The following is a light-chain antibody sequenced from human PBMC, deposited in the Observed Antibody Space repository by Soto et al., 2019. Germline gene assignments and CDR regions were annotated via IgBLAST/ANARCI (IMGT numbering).Light chain of an antibody. V-gene: IGKV3-20*01. J-gene: IGKJ5*01. CDR1: QSVSSTY. CDR2: AAS. CDR3: QQCGSSPIT. Sequence: EIVLTQSPGTLSLSPGKRATLSCRASQSVSSTYLAWYRQKPGQAPRLLMYAASSRAAGIPDRFSGSGSGTDFTLTISRLEPEDFAVYYCQQCGSSPITFGQGTRLEIK.